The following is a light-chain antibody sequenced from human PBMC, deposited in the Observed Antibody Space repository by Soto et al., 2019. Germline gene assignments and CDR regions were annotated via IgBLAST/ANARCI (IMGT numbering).Light chain of an antibody. CDR1: QSVSSSY. Sequence: EVVLTQSPGTLSLSPGEGATLSCRASQSVSSSYLAWYQQKAGQAPRLLIFGASSRASGIPDRFSGSGSGTDFTLTISRLEPEDFAMYYCQQYGSSPLTFGGGT. V-gene: IGKV3-20*01. J-gene: IGKJ4*01. CDR3: QQYGSSPLT. CDR2: GAS.